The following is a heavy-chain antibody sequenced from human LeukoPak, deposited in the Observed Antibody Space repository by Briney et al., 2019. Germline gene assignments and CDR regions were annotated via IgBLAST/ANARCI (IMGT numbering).Heavy chain of an antibody. CDR3: AKSSIAVPGTTLDY. Sequence: GGSLRLSCAAPGFTFSSYAMTWVRQAPGKGLEWVSTFSSSGGSTYYADSVKGRFTISRDSSKNTLFLQMNSLRAEDTAVYYCAKSSIAVPGTTLDYWGQGTLVTVSS. J-gene: IGHJ4*02. V-gene: IGHV3-23*01. CDR2: FSSSGGST. D-gene: IGHD6-19*01. CDR1: GFTFSSYA.